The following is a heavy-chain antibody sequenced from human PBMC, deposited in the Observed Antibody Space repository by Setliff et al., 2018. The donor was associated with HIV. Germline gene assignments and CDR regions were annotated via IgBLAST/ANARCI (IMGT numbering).Heavy chain of an antibody. D-gene: IGHD3-22*01. Sequence: GALRLSCAASGFTFSDHYMDWVRQAPGKGLEWVGRSRNKANNYATAYAASVKGRFTIFRDDSANTAYLQINSLEIEDTAVYYCTRPQYIYENGGSDYWGQGTLVTVSS. CDR3: TRPQYIYENGGSDY. J-gene: IGHJ4*02. CDR2: SRNKANNYAT. CDR1: GFTFSDHY. V-gene: IGHV3-72*01.